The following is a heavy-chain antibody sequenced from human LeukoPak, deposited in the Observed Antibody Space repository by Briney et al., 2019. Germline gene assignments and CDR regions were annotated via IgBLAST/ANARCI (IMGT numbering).Heavy chain of an antibody. J-gene: IGHJ6*02. CDR1: GFTFSSYA. CDR3: AKGPMSPRGVIIKLPSYGMDV. Sequence: TGGSLRLSCAASGFTFSSYAMSWVSQAPGKGLEWVSAISGSGGSTYYADSVKGRFTISRDNSKNTLYLQMNSLRAEDTAVYYCAKGPMSPRGVIIKLPSYGMDVWGQGTTVTVSS. V-gene: IGHV3-23*01. D-gene: IGHD3-10*01. CDR2: ISGSGGST.